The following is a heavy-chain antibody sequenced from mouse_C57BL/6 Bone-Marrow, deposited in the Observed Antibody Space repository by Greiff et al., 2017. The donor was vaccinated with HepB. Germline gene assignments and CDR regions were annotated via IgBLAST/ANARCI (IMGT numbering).Heavy chain of an antibody. CDR3: TFDGYDDYAMDY. D-gene: IGHD2-2*01. J-gene: IGHJ4*01. CDR2: IDPEDGDT. Sequence: EVQLQQSGAELVRPGASVKLSCTASGFNIKDYYMHWVKQRPEQGLEWIGRIDPEDGDTEYAPKFQGKATMTADTSSNTAYLQLSSLTSADTAVYYCTFDGYDDYAMDYWGQGTSVTVSS. V-gene: IGHV14-1*01. CDR1: GFNIKDYY.